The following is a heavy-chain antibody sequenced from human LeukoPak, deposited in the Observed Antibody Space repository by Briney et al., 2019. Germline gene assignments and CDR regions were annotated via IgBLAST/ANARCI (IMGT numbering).Heavy chain of an antibody. D-gene: IGHD5-18*01. CDR1: GYSISSTYY. CDR3: ARLGGNSYGSYSLDY. CDR2: INDGGST. J-gene: IGHJ4*02. V-gene: IGHV4-38-2*02. Sequence: SETLSLTCTVSGYSISSTYYWGWIRQPPGKGLEWIGSINDGGSTYYDPSRKSRVTISVDTSNNQFSLKVTSVTAADTAVYYCARLGGNSYGSYSLDYWGQGTLVTASS.